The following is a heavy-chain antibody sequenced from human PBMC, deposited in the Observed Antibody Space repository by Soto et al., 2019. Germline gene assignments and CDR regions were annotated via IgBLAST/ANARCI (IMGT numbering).Heavy chain of an antibody. CDR1: GGTFSSYA. J-gene: IGHJ4*02. CDR3: ARESRYCSGGSCYFLPGIDY. V-gene: IGHV1-69*12. D-gene: IGHD2-15*01. CDR2: IIPIFGTA. Sequence: QVQLVQSGAEVKKPGSSVKVSCKASGGTFSSYAISWVRQAPGQGLEWMGGIIPIFGTANYAGKFQGRVTVTAAEATSAGYVELSSRRAEDTAVYYWARESRYCSGGSCYFLPGIDYWGQGTLVTVSS.